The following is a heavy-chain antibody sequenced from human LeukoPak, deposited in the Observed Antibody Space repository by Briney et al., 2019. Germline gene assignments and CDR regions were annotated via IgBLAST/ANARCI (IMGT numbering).Heavy chain of an antibody. CDR3: ARSPLGEILIDY. D-gene: IGHD3-10*01. CDR2: ISYDGSNK. V-gene: IGHV3-30*04. J-gene: IGHJ4*02. Sequence: GGSLRLSCAASGFTFSSYAMHWVRQAPGKGLEWVAVISYDGSNKYYADSVKGRFTISRDNSKNTLYLQMNSLRAEDTAVYYCARSPLGEILIDYWGQGTLVTVSS. CDR1: GFTFSSYA.